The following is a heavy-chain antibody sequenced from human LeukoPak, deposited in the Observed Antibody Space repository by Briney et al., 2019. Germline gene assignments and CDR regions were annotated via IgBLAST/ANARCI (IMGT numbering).Heavy chain of an antibody. CDR2: ISGGGGST. CDR1: GFTFSSYA. Sequence: GGSLRLSCAASGFTFSSYAMSWVRQAPGKGLEWVSAISGGGGSTYYADSVKGRFTISRDNSKNTLYLQMNSLRAEDTAVYYCATKDIVVVPAAGMVDYWGQGTLVTVSS. CDR3: ATKDIVVVPAAGMVDY. J-gene: IGHJ4*02. V-gene: IGHV3-23*01. D-gene: IGHD2-2*01.